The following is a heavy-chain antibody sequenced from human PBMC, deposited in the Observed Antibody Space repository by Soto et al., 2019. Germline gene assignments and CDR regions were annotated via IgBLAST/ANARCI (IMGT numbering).Heavy chain of an antibody. Sequence: ASVKVSCKASGYTFTGYYMHWVRQAPGQGLEWMGWINPNSGGTNYAQKFQGWVTMTRDTSISTAYMELSRLRSDDTAVYYCARAGPTDYYYYGMDVWGKGTTVPVSS. V-gene: IGHV1-2*04. CDR3: ARAGPTDYYYYGMDV. J-gene: IGHJ6*04. CDR2: INPNSGGT. CDR1: GYTFTGYY.